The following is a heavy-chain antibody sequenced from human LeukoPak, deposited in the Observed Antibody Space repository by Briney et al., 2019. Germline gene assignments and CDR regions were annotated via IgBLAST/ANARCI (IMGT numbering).Heavy chain of an antibody. Sequence: PSETLSLTCAVYGGSFSGYYWSWLRQPPGKGLEWIGEINHSGSTNYNPSLKSRVTISVDTSKNQFSLKLSSVTAADTAVYYCARNSHYYDSSGFNYWGQGSLVTLSS. D-gene: IGHD3-22*01. CDR3: ARNSHYYDSSGFNY. J-gene: IGHJ4*02. CDR1: GGSFSGYY. V-gene: IGHV4-34*01. CDR2: INHSGST.